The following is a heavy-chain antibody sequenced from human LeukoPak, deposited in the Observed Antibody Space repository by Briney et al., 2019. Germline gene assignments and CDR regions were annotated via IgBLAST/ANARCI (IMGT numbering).Heavy chain of an antibody. CDR1: GGSISSSSYY. CDR3: ARLYYGDSIDAFDI. J-gene: IGHJ3*02. D-gene: IGHD4-17*01. Sequence: PSETLSLTCTVSGGSISSSSYYWSWIRQPPGKGLEWIGYIYYSGSTNYNPSLKSRVTISVDTSKNQFSLKLSSVTAADTAVYYCARLYYGDSIDAFDIWGQGTMVTVSS. V-gene: IGHV4-61*05. CDR2: IYYSGST.